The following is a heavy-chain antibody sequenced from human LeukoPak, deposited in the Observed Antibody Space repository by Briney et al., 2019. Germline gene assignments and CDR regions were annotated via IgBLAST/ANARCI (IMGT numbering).Heavy chain of an antibody. CDR1: GGSISSSSYY. J-gene: IGHJ4*02. V-gene: IGHV4-39*02. D-gene: IGHD3-22*01. CDR2: IYYSGST. CDR3: AREGTYYYDSSGYR. Sequence: PSETLSLTCTVSGGSISSSSYYWGWIRQPPGKGLEWIGSIYYSGSTYYNPPLKSRVTISVDTSKNQFSLKLSSVTAADTAVYYCAREGTYYYDSSGYRWGQGTLVTVSS.